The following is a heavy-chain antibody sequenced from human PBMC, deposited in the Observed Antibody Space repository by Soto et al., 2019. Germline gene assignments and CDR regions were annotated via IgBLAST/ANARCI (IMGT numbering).Heavy chain of an antibody. CDR1: GYTFTSYA. CDR2: INAGNGNT. D-gene: IGHD3-3*01. V-gene: IGHV1-3*01. CDR3: ARTSSITIFAGVNNWFDP. Sequence: ASVKVSCKASGYTFTSYAMHWVRQAPGQRLEWMGWINAGNGNTKYSQKFQGRVTITRDTSASTAYMELSSLRSEDTAVYYCARTSSITIFAGVNNWFDPWGQGTLVTVSS. J-gene: IGHJ5*02.